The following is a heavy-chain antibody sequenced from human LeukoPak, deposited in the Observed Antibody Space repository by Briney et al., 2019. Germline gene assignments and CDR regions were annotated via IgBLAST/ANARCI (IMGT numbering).Heavy chain of an antibody. J-gene: IGHJ3*02. V-gene: IGHV3-30-3*01. Sequence: PGRSLRLSCAASGFTFSTYDMHWVRQAPGKGLEWVAAISSDGYSKYYADSVKGRFTISRDNSKNTVYLQMSGLRAEDTALYYCARGAHSSGYCDAFDIWGQGTMVTVSS. CDR2: ISSDGYSK. CDR3: ARGAHSSGYCDAFDI. D-gene: IGHD3-22*01. CDR1: GFTFSTYD.